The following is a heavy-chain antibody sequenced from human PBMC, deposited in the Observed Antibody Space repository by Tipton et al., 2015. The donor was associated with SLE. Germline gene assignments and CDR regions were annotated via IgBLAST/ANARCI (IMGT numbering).Heavy chain of an antibody. CDR2: IYKTGIT. V-gene: IGHV4-4*07. Sequence: GLVKPSQTLSLTCSVSGDSMNNYYWSWIRQPAGMPLEWIGRIYKTGITNYNPSLKGRLSMSVDTSKAHFSLNLNSVTAADTAIYYCAREKEITGWFWLNAFDVWGRGTLVTVST. CDR3: AREKEITGWFWLNAFDV. J-gene: IGHJ3*01. D-gene: IGHD6-19*01. CDR1: GDSMNNYY.